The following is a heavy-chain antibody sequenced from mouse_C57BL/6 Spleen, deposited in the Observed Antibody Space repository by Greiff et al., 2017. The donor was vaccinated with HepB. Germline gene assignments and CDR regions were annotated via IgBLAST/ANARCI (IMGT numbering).Heavy chain of an antibody. Sequence: VKLRESGPELVKPGASVKLSCKASGYTFTSYDINWVKQRPGQGLEWIGWIYPRDGSTKYNEKFKGKATLTVDTSSSTAYMELHSLTSEDSAVYFCTRSRRYAMDYWGQGTSVTVSS. J-gene: IGHJ4*01. CDR1: GYTFTSYD. CDR3: TRSRRYAMDY. V-gene: IGHV1-85*01. CDR2: IYPRDGST.